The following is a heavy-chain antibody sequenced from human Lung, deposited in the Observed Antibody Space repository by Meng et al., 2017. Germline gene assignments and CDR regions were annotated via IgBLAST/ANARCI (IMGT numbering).Heavy chain of an antibody. D-gene: IGHD1-1*01. V-gene: IGHV3-23*01. J-gene: IGHJ4*02. Sequence: GGLKLSGGCRIRSYAVSGITFSDSVRSWVRQTPGKGLEWVACISIIGHNTYYADSVKCRFTISRDNSRNTLYLQMNSLRAEDTAIYYCAKEEVPNDFWGQGTLVTVSS. CDR2: ISIIGHNT. CDR3: AKEEVPNDF. CDR1: GITFSDSV.